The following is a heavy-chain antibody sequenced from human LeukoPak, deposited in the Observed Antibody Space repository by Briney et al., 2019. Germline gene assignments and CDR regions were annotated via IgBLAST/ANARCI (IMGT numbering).Heavy chain of an antibody. J-gene: IGHJ3*02. D-gene: IGHD3-22*01. Sequence: ASVKVSCKASGYTFTSYYMHWVRQAPGQGLEWMGIINPSGGSTSYAQKSQGRVTMTRDTSTSTVYMELSSLRSEDTAVYYCAREAHYYYDSSGYYLDAFDIWGQGTMVTVSS. CDR2: INPSGGST. CDR3: AREAHYYYDSSGYYLDAFDI. V-gene: IGHV1-46*01. CDR1: GYTFTSYY.